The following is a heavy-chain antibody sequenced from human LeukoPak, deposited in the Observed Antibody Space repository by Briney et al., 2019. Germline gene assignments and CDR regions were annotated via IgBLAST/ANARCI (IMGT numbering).Heavy chain of an antibody. J-gene: IGHJ4*02. D-gene: IGHD6-13*01. CDR2: IIPIFGTA. V-gene: IGHV1-69*13. CDR1: GGTFSSYA. CDR3: ARGIAAATTAFDY. Sequence: SVKVSCKASGGTFSSYAISWVRQAPGQGLEWMGGIIPIFGTANYAQKSQGRVTITADESTSTAYMELSSLRSEDTAVYYCARGIAAATTAFDYWGQGTLVTVSS.